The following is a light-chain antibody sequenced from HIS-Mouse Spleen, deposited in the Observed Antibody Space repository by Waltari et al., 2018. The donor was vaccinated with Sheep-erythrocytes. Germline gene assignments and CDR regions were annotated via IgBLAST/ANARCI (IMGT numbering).Light chain of an antibody. CDR3: CSYAGSYNHV. Sequence: QSALTQPRSVSGPPGLSVTISCTGTSSYVRGYNYCSWYQQHPGKAPKLMIYDFSKRPSGVPDRFSGSKSGNTASLTISGLQAEDEADYYCCSYAGSYNHVFATGTKVTVL. CDR1: SSYVRGYNY. V-gene: IGLV2-11*01. CDR2: DFS. J-gene: IGLJ1*01.